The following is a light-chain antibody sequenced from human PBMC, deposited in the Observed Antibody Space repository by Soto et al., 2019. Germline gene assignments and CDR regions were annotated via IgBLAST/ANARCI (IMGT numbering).Light chain of an antibody. CDR1: QSVSSSY. Sequence: EIVLTQSPGTLSLSPGERATLSCRASQSVSSSYLAWYQQKPGQAPRLLIYGASSRATGIPDRFSGSGSGTDFTLTISRLEPGDFAVYYCQQYSNSPYTFGQGTKLEIK. J-gene: IGKJ2*01. V-gene: IGKV3-20*01. CDR2: GAS. CDR3: QQYSNSPYT.